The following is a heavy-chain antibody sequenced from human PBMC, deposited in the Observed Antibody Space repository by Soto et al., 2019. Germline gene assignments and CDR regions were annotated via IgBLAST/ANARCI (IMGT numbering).Heavy chain of an antibody. CDR1: GFTVSTNY. CDR3: AKMGGRYSGYDWEGRGYYYYGMDV. Sequence: GGSLRLSCAASGFTVSTNYMNWVRQAPGKGLEWVSLITSGGGGANYADSVKGRFTISRDNSKNTLYLQMNSLRAEDTVVYYCAKMGGRYSGYDWEGRGYYYYGMDVWGQGTTVTVSS. D-gene: IGHD5-12*01. V-gene: IGHV3-53*05. CDR2: ITSGGGGA. J-gene: IGHJ6*02.